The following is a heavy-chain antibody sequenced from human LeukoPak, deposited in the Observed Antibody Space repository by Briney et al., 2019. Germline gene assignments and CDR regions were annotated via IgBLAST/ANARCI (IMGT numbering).Heavy chain of an antibody. CDR3: ARAREWLATYYFDY. V-gene: IGHV1-2*02. Sequence: GASVKVSCKASGYTFTGYYMHWVRQAPGQGLDWMGWINPNSGGTNYAQKFQGRVTMTRDTSISTAYMELSRLRSDDTAVYYCARAREWLATYYFDYWGQGTLVTVSS. D-gene: IGHD6-19*01. J-gene: IGHJ4*02. CDR2: INPNSGGT. CDR1: GYTFTGYY.